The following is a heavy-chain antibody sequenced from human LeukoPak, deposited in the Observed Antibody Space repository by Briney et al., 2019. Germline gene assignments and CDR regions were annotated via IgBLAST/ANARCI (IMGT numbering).Heavy chain of an antibody. CDR1: GFTFSGYA. V-gene: IGHV3-23*01. CDR2: ISGSGGST. Sequence: GGSLRLSCAASGFTFSGYAMSWVRQAPGKGLEWVSAISGSGGSTYYADSVKGRFTISRDNSKNTLYLQMNSLRAEDTAVYYCAKDGGYVSGFDYWGQGTLVTVSS. CDR3: AKDGGYVSGFDY. D-gene: IGHD5-12*01. J-gene: IGHJ4*02.